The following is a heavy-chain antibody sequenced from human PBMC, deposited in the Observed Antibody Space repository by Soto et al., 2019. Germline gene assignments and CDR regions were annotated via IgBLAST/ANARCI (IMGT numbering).Heavy chain of an antibody. Sequence: GGSLRLSCAASGFIFSGYYMTWIRQAPGKGLEWLSCSSNRDRSTYYADSVKDRFVVSKDNAKNLVYLQMNSLRAEDTAVYFCARAWKIEKFGVISMSKGLDVWGQGTTVTVSS. CDR2: SSNRDRST. CDR1: GFIFSGYY. D-gene: IGHD3-3*01. J-gene: IGHJ6*02. CDR3: ARAWKIEKFGVISMSKGLDV. V-gene: IGHV3-11*01.